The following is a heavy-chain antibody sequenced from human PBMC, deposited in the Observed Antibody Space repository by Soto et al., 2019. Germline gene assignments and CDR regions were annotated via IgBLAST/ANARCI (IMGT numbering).Heavy chain of an antibody. CDR2: IYYSGST. V-gene: IGHV4-59*01. Sequence: ETLSLTCTVSGGSISSYYWSWIRQPPGKGLEWIGYIYYSGSTNYNPSLKSRVTISVDTSKNQFSLKLSSVTAADTAVYYCARARYGSGSYYYYCYYGMDVWGQGTTVTVSS. CDR3: ARARYGSGSYYYYCYYGMDV. J-gene: IGHJ6*02. D-gene: IGHD3-10*01. CDR1: GGSISSYY.